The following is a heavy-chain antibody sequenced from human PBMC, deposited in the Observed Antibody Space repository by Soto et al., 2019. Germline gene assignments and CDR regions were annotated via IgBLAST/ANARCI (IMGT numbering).Heavy chain of an antibody. D-gene: IGHD1-1*01. V-gene: IGHV3-9*01. Sequence: PGGSLRLSCAASGFTFDNYAMHWVRQVPGKGLEWVSGISWNSAKIAYADSVKGRFTMSRDNAKNSLYLQMNSLRVEDTAFYYCVKDVSTGTYLFGGFDLWGQGTEVTVSS. CDR1: GFTFDNYA. CDR2: ISWNSAKI. CDR3: VKDVSTGTYLFGGFDL. J-gene: IGHJ3*01.